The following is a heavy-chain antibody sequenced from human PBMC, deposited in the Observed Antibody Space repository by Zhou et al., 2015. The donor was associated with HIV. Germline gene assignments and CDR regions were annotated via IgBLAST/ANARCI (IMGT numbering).Heavy chain of an antibody. V-gene: IGHV1-69*09. Sequence: QVQLVQSGTEVKKPGSSVKVSCRASGGTFSGSDISWVRQAPGQGLEWMGKIIPMFGIEDYAQKFRGRLTISADRSTSAAYMELRSLRSEDAAVYYCAKSSGDYEYAFEIWGQGTKVIVSS. D-gene: IGHD3-22*01. J-gene: IGHJ3*02. CDR2: IIPMFGIE. CDR3: AKSSGDYEYAFEI. CDR1: GGTFSGSD.